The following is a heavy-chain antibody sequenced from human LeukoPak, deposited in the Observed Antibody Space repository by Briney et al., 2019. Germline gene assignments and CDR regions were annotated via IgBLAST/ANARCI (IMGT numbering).Heavy chain of an antibody. V-gene: IGHV3-15*01. CDR1: GFTFSNAW. CDR3: TTLYRVDP. D-gene: IGHD1-14*01. CDR2: IKKKPDGGTT. Sequence: GGSLRLSCAASGFTFSNAWMSWVRQAPGKGLEWVGRIKKKPDGGTTDYAAPVKGRFTVSRDDSKNTLYLQMNSLKSEDTGVYYCTTLYRVDPWGQGTLVTVSS. J-gene: IGHJ5*02.